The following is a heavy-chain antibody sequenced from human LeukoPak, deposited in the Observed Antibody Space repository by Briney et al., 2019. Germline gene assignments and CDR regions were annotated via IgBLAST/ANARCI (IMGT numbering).Heavy chain of an antibody. CDR1: GGSISSYY. CDR3: ASFSIAAAVYFDY. J-gene: IGHJ4*02. D-gene: IGHD6-13*01. CDR2: IYYSGST. Sequence: SETLSLTCTVSGGSISSYYWSWIRQPPGKGLEWVGYIYYSGSTNYNPSLKSRVTISVDTSKNQFSLKLSSVTAADTAVYYCASFSIAAAVYFDYWGQGTLVTVSS. V-gene: IGHV4-59*01.